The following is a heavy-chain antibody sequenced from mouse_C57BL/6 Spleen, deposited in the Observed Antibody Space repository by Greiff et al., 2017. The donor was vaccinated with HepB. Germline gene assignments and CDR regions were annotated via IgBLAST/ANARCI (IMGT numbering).Heavy chain of an antibody. CDR1: GYAFSSSW. V-gene: IGHV1-82*01. Sequence: VQLQQSGPELVKPGASVKISCKASGYAFSSSWMNWVKQRPGKGLEWIGRINPGDGDTNYNGKFKGKATLTADKSSSTAYMQLSSLTAEESAVYFGASPYGSSGGDAMDYWGKGTSVTVSS. CDR3: ASPYGSSGGDAMDY. J-gene: IGHJ4*01. D-gene: IGHD1-1*01. CDR2: INPGDGDT.